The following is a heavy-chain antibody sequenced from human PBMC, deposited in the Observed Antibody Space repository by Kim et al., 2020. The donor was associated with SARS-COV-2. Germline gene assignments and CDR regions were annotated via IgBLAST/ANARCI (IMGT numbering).Heavy chain of an antibody. CDR3: SRGGWCGVYSGYSLQ. D-gene: IGHD2-21*01. V-gene: IGHV1-2*02. J-gene: IGHJ2*01. CDR2: INPESGGT. CDR1: GFTFTHYD. Sequence: ASVKVSCKASGFTFTHYDIHWVRQAPGQGLEWMGWINPESGGTDYAHKFLGRVTLTSDTSISTDYMDLNRRSDDAPAYYCSRGGWCGVYSGYSLQWGRGT.